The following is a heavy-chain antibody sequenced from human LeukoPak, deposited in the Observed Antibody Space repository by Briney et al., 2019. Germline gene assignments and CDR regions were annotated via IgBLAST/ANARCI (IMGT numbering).Heavy chain of an antibody. D-gene: IGHD3-10*01. CDR3: ARGGEIRTRNAFDI. CDR2: IYTSGST. J-gene: IGHJ3*02. CDR1: GGSISSYY. Sequence: SETLSLTCTVSGGSISSYYWSWIRQPAGKGLEWIGRIYTSGSTNYNPSLKSRVTMSVDTSKNQFSLKLSSVTAADTAVYYCARGGEIRTRNAFDIWGQGTMVTVSS. V-gene: IGHV4-4*07.